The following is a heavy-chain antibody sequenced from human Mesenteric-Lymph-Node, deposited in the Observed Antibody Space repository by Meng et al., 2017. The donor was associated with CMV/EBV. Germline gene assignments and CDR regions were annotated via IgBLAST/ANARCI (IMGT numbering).Heavy chain of an antibody. CDR1: GYSFTTYW. CDR2: IYPGDSDT. CDR3: ARGRRYYDSSGSVRGWYFDL. Sequence: GGSLRLSCKGSGYSFTTYWVGWVRQMPGKGLESMGIIYPGDSDTRYNPSFEGQVTISVDKSISTAYLQWRSLEASDIAIYYCARGRRYYDSSGSVRGWYFDLWGRGTLVTVSS. V-gene: IGHV5-51*01. J-gene: IGHJ2*01. D-gene: IGHD3-22*01.